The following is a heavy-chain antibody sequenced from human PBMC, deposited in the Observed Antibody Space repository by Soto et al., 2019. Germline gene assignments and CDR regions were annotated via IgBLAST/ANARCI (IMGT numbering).Heavy chain of an antibody. CDR2: IYYSGST. CDR3: ARGEPYYYDSSGPFDY. D-gene: IGHD3-22*01. CDR1: GGSISSSSYY. V-gene: IGHV4-39*07. Sequence: SETLSLTCTVSGGSISSSSYYWGWIRQPPGKGLEWIGSIYYSGSTYYNPSLKSRVTISVDRSKNQFSLKLSSVTAADTAVYYCARGEPYYYDSSGPFDYWGQGTLVTVSS. J-gene: IGHJ4*02.